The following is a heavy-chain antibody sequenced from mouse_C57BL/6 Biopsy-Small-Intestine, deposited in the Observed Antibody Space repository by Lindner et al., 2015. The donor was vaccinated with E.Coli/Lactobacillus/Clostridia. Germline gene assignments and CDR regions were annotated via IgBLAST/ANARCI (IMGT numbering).Heavy chain of an antibody. CDR3: ARDRGYYSES. CDR2: ISANSGNT. D-gene: IGHD3-1*01. V-gene: IGHV1-7*01. CDR1: GYTFTING. J-gene: IGHJ4*01. Sequence: SVKVSCKASGYTFTINGISWVRQAPGQGLEWMGWISANSGNTIYAQNLQGRVTMTTDTSTTTAYMELRSLRSDDTAVYYCARDRGYYSESWGQGTLVTVSS.